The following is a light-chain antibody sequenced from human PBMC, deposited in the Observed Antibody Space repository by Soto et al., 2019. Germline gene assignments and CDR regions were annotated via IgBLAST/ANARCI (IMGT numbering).Light chain of an antibody. CDR1: QTIKSY. CDR3: QQSYSTPPLT. J-gene: IGKJ4*01. Sequence: DIQMTQSPSSVSGSVGDRVTITCPASQTIKSYLNWYQHKPGKAPKLLIHDATTLQSGVPSRFSGSGSGTDFTLTISSLQPEDFATYYCQQSYSTPPLTFGGGTKVDIK. CDR2: DAT. V-gene: IGKV1-39*01.